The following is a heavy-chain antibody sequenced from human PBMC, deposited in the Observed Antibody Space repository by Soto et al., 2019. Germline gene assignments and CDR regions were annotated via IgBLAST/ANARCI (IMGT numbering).Heavy chain of an antibody. CDR2: INAGNGNT. D-gene: IGHD2-15*01. J-gene: IGHJ4*02. Sequence: GASVKVSCKASGYTFTSYGISWVRQAPGQRLEWMGWINAGNGNTKYSQKFQGRVTITRDTSASTAYMELSSLRSEDTAVYYCARGRWWFNVVVVAATYFDYWGQGTLVTVSS. CDR3: ARGRWWFNVVVVAATYFDY. V-gene: IGHV1-3*01. CDR1: GYTFTSYG.